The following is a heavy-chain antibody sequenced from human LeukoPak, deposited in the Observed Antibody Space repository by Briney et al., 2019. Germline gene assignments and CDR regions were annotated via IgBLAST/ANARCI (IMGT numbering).Heavy chain of an antibody. V-gene: IGHV4-4*07. J-gene: IGHJ5*02. CDR3: AIMAEADYDGDSDQFDP. CDR2: IFSSGST. D-gene: IGHD4-23*01. CDR1: GDSISGYY. Sequence: SETLSLTCTVSGDSISGYYWNWIRQPAGKGLEWIGRIFSSGSTSYNPSLKSRVTMSIDTSKNQFYLRLSSMTAADTAMYYCAIMAEADYDGDSDQFDPWGQGTLVTVSS.